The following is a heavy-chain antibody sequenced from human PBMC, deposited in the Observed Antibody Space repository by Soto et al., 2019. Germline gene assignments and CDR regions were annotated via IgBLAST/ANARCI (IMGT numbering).Heavy chain of an antibody. Sequence: QVQLVQSGAEVKKPGASVKVSCKASGYTFTSYDINWVRQATGQGLEWMGWMNPNSGNTGYAQKVQGRVTMTRNTSISTAYMELSSLRSEDTAVYYCARERGSGSYYTPWFDPWGQGTLVTVSS. CDR1: GYTFTSYD. V-gene: IGHV1-8*01. J-gene: IGHJ5*02. CDR2: MNPNSGNT. D-gene: IGHD3-10*01. CDR3: ARERGSGSYYTPWFDP.